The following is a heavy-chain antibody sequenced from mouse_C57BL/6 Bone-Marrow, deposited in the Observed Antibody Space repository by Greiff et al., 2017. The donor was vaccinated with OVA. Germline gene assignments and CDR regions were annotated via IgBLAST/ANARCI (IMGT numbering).Heavy chain of an antibody. J-gene: IGHJ3*01. CDR3: ARGWLLGFAY. V-gene: IGHV3-6*01. Sequence: EVHLVESGPGLVKPSQSLSLTCSVTGYSITSGYYWNWIRQFPGNKLEWMGYISYDGSNNYNPSLKNRISITRDTSKNQFFLKLNSVTTEDTATYYCARGWLLGFAYWGQGTLVTVSA. D-gene: IGHD2-3*01. CDR1: GYSITSGYY. CDR2: ISYDGSN.